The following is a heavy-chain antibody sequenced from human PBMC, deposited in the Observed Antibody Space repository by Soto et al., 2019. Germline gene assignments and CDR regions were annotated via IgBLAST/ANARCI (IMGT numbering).Heavy chain of an antibody. D-gene: IGHD3-22*01. CDR1: GGSISSSSYY. CDR2: IYYSGST. V-gene: IGHV4-39*01. CDR3: AIPYYYDSSGYPY. J-gene: IGHJ4*02. Sequence: SETLSLTCTVSGGSISSSSYYWGWIRQPPGKGLEWIGSIYYSGSTYYNPSLKSRVTISVDTSKDQFSLKLSSVTAADTAVYYCAIPYYYDSSGYPYWGQGTLVTVS.